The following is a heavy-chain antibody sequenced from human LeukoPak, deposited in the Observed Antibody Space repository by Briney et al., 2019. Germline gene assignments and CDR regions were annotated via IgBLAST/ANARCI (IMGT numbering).Heavy chain of an antibody. V-gene: IGHV1-46*01. D-gene: IGHD3-10*01. J-gene: IGHJ4*02. CDR1: GYIFTNYY. CDR2: INPSGGST. Sequence: GASVKVSCKASGYIFTNYYMHWVRQAPGQGLEWMGTINPSGGSTTYAQKFQGRVTMTRDTSTSTVYMELSSLRSEDTAVHYCARDHGSAYYRAPRHWGQGTLVTVSS. CDR3: ARDHGSAYYRAPRH.